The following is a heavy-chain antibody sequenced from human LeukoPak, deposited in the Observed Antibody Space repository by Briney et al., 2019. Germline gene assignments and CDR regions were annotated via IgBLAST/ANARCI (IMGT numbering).Heavy chain of an antibody. CDR2: IYDSGST. Sequence: SETLSLTCTVSGGSISSGGYYWSWIRQPPGKGLEWIGYIYDSGSTYYNPSLKSRVTISVDTSKNQFSLKLSSVTAADTAAYYCARDQGYFDWSFQHWGQGTLVTVSS. D-gene: IGHD3-9*01. CDR3: ARDQGYFDWSFQH. J-gene: IGHJ1*01. CDR1: GGSISSGGYY. V-gene: IGHV4-30-2*01.